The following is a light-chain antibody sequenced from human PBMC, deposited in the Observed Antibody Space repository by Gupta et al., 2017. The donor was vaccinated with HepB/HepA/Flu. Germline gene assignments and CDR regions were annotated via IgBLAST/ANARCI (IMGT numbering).Light chain of an antibody. Sequence: IVLTQSPGTLSLSPGESATLSCRASQSVGCNFLAWFQQKPGQAPRLLCYEASIRATGIPDRCSGSGSGTDFTLTSSRLEPEDFAVYYCQQYGRSRTFGQGTKVEIK. CDR2: EAS. V-gene: IGKV3-20*01. CDR1: QSVGCNF. CDR3: QQYGRSRT. J-gene: IGKJ1*01.